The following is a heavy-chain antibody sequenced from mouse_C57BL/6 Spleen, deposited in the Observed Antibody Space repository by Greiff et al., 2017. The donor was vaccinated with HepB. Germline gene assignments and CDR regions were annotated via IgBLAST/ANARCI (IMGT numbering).Heavy chain of an antibody. D-gene: IGHD1-1*01. CDR2: IDPEDGDT. V-gene: IGHV14-1*01. CDR3: TLYYGSSWGYFDV. J-gene: IGHJ1*03. CDR1: GFNIKDYY. Sequence: EVQVVESGAELVRPGASVKLSCTASGFNIKDYYMHWVKQRPEQGLEWIGRIDPEDGDTEYAPKFQGKATMTADTSSNTAYLQLSSLTSEDTAVYYCTLYYGSSWGYFDVWGTGTTVTVSS.